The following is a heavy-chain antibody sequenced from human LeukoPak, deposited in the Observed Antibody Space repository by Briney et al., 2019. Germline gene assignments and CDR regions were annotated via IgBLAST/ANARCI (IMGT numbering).Heavy chain of an antibody. J-gene: IGHJ5*02. V-gene: IGHV4-59*12. CDR1: GGTISSYY. CDR2: IHDSGST. CDR3: ARGLIRYFDWDIRKPSWFDP. Sequence: SETLSLTCTVSGGTISSYYWNWIRQPPGKGLEWIGYIHDSGSTKYNPSLKSRVAISVDTSKNQFSLKLSSVTAADTAVYYCARGLIRYFDWDIRKPSWFDPWGQGTLVTVSS. D-gene: IGHD3-9*01.